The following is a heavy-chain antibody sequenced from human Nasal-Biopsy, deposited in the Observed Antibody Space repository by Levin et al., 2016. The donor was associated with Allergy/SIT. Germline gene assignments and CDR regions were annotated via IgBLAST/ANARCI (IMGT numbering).Heavy chain of an antibody. CDR2: ISGYNDDT. V-gene: IGHV1-18*01. Sequence: ASVKVSCKASGYSFSTYGVSWVRQAPGQGLEWMGWISGYNDDTNYAQKFQGRVTMTTDTSTTTAYLELRSLRSDDTAVYYCARDRGEDSYYGGNSAFDYWGQGTLVTVSS. J-gene: IGHJ4*02. D-gene: IGHD4-23*01. CDR1: GYSFSTYG. CDR3: ARDRGEDSYYGGNSAFDY.